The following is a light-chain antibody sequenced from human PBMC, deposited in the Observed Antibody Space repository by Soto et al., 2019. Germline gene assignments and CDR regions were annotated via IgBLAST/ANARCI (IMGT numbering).Light chain of an antibody. V-gene: IGKV3-20*01. CDR1: QSVSTRS. J-gene: IGKJ1*01. CDR2: GAY. Sequence: EIVLTQSPGTLSLSPGERATLSCRASQSVSTRSLAWYQQKPGQAPRLLISGAYSWAADIPDRFSGSGSGTDFALPINRLEPEDFAVCYCQQYDSSPRTFGQGTKVE. CDR3: QQYDSSPRT.